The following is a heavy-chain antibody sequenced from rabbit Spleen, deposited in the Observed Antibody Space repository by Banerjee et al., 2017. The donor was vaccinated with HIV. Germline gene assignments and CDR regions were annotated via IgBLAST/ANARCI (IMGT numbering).Heavy chain of an antibody. V-gene: IGHV1S40*01. D-gene: IGHD1-1*01. CDR1: GFSLSSAW. J-gene: IGHJ6*01. CDR2: IYAGSTGTI. Sequence: QSLEESGGGLVKPGASLTLACKASGFSLSSAWMCWVRQAPGKGLEWIGTIYAGSTGTIDFASWAKGRFTISKTSSTTVTLQMTSLTAADTATYFCARDTSSSFSTYGMDLWGQGTLVTVS. CDR3: ARDTSSSFSTYGMDL.